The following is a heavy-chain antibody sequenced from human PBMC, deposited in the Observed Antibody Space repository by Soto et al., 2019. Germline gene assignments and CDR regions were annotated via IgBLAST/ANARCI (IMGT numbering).Heavy chain of an antibody. D-gene: IGHD5-12*01. CDR1: GYKFTTYW. CDR3: ARTDGYEIEY. V-gene: IGHV5-51*01. Sequence: GESLKISCQASGYKFTTYWIGWVRQMPGRGLEWMGIIYPGDSDTRYSPSFQGQVTISADKSITTVYLQWSSLKASDTAMYYCARTDGYEIEYWGQGTLVTVSS. CDR2: IYPGDSDT. J-gene: IGHJ4*02.